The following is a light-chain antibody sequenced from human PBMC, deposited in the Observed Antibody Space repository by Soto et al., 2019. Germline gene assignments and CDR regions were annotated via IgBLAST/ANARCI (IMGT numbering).Light chain of an antibody. Sequence: DIQMTQSPSTLSASVGDRVTITCRASQSIDSWLAWYQQKPGKAPKLLIYKTSNLESGVPSRFSGSGSGTEFSLTISRLQPDDFATYYCQHYKSFSLTFGGGTRVEVK. CDR3: QHYKSFSLT. CDR2: KTS. CDR1: QSIDSW. J-gene: IGKJ4*01. V-gene: IGKV1-5*03.